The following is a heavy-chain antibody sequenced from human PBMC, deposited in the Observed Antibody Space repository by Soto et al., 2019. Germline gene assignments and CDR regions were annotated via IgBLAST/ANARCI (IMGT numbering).Heavy chain of an antibody. D-gene: IGHD6-13*01. CDR3: ARSAAAGTYFDY. CDR2: IWYDGSNK. V-gene: IGHV3-33*01. CDR1: GFTFSSYG. J-gene: IGHJ4*02. Sequence: QVQLVESGGGVVQPGRSLRLSCAASGFTFSSYGMHWVRQAPGKGLEWVAVIWYDGSNKYYADSVKGRFTISRDNSKNTLYLQMNSLRAEDTAVYYCARSAAAGTYFDYWGQGTLVTVS.